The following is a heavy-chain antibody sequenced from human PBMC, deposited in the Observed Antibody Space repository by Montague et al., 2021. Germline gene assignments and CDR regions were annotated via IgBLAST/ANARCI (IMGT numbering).Heavy chain of an antibody. J-gene: IGHJ3*02. CDR2: INPDGSST. V-gene: IGHV3-74*01. CDR3: ARAGYYGGLDI. D-gene: IGHD2-21*01. CDR1: GFTFSTSW. Sequence: FLRLSWAASGFTFSTSWIHWVRQAPGKGLVWVSRINPDGSSTNYADSVTGRFTISRDNGKNTLYLQMNSLRAEDTAVYFCARAGYYGGLDIWGQGTMVTASS.